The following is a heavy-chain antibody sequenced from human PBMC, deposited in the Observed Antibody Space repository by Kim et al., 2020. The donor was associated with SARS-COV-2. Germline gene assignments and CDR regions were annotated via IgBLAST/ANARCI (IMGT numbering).Heavy chain of an antibody. V-gene: IGHV4-31*02. J-gene: IGHJ6*02. CDR2: T. Sequence: TYDNPSLKSRISMSVDTSKNHFSLNLTSVTAADTALYFCARTKLYYYAMDVWGPGTTVTVSS. CDR3: ARTKLYYYAMDV.